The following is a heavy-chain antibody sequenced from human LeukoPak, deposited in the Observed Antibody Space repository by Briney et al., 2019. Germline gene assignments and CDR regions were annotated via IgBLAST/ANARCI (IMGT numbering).Heavy chain of an antibody. CDR2: MNPNSGNT. Sequence: ASVKVSCKASGYTFTSYDINWVRQATGQGLEWMGWMNPNSGNTGYAQKFQGRVTITADESTSTAYMELSSLRSEDTAVYYCARETLAVAGTGGLWFDPWGQGTLVTVSS. D-gene: IGHD6-19*01. CDR3: ARETLAVAGTGGLWFDP. CDR1: GYTFTSYD. J-gene: IGHJ5*02. V-gene: IGHV1-8*03.